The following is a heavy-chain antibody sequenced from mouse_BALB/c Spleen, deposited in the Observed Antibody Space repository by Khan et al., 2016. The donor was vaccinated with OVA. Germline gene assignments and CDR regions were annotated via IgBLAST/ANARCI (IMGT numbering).Heavy chain of an antibody. Sequence: QIQLVQSGAELVKPGASLKLSCTASGYSFITYWIHWVKQRSGQGLEWIGYIYPSTGYAEYNQKFTDKATLTADKSSSTAYMQLTSLTSEDSAVYYCARKELNDNLDYWGQGTLVTVSS. J-gene: IGHJ3*01. D-gene: IGHD1-3*01. V-gene: IGHV1-7*01. CDR1: GYSFITYW. CDR3: ARKELNDNLDY. CDR2: IYPSTGYA.